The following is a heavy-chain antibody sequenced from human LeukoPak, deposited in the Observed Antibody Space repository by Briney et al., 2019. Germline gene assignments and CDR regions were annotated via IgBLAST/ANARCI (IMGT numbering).Heavy chain of an antibody. Sequence: GGSLRLSCAASGFTFSDYYMSWIRQAPGKGLEWVSAISGSGGSTYYADSVKGRFTISRDNSKNTLYLQMNSLRAEDTAVYYCAKLIYCSSTSCAVEDYWGQGTLVTVSS. CDR2: ISGSGGST. CDR1: GFTFSDYY. V-gene: IGHV3-23*01. CDR3: AKLIYCSSTSCAVEDY. D-gene: IGHD2-2*01. J-gene: IGHJ4*02.